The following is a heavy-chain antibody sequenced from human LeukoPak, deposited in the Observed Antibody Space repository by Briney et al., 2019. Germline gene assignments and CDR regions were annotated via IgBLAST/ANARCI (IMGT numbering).Heavy chain of an antibody. CDR1: GGSMSTYY. V-gene: IGHV4-59*01. CDR3: ARGGTAFDY. Sequence: SETLSPTCTVSGGSMSTYYWSWIRQPPGKGLEWIGYIYYTGSTNYDPSLESRVTMSVDMSKNQFSLRLNFVTAADTAVYYCARGGTAFDYWGQGTLVTVSS. J-gene: IGHJ4*02. D-gene: IGHD3-16*01. CDR2: IYYTGST.